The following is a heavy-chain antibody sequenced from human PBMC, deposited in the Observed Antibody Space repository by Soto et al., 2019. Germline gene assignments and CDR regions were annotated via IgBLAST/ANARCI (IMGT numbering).Heavy chain of an antibody. Sequence: GGSLRLSCAASGFTFSSYWMHWVRQAPGKGLVWVSRINSDGSSTSYADSVKGRFTISRDNAKNTLYLQMNSLRAEDTAVYYCARAVGYSYGYYYYMDVWGKGTTVTVSS. CDR2: INSDGSST. D-gene: IGHD5-18*01. CDR1: GFTFSSYW. J-gene: IGHJ6*03. CDR3: ARAVGYSYGYYYYMDV. V-gene: IGHV3-74*01.